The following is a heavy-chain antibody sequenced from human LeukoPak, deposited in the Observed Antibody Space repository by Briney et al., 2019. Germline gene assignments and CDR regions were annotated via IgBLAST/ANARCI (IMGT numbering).Heavy chain of an antibody. CDR1: GFTVSSNY. J-gene: IGHJ4*02. V-gene: IGHV3-21*01. Sequence: GGSLRLSCAASGFTVSSNYMSWVRQAPGKGLEWVSSISSSSSYIYYADSVKGRFTISRDNAKNSLYLQMNSLRAEDTAVYYCARDDSGYEEFDYWGQGTLVTVSS. D-gene: IGHD5-12*01. CDR2: ISSSSSYI. CDR3: ARDDSGYEEFDY.